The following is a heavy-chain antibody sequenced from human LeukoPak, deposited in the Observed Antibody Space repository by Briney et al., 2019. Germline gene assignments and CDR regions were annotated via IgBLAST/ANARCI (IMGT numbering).Heavy chain of an antibody. Sequence: SSETLSLTCAVYGGSFSGYYWSWIRQPPGKGLEWIGEINHSGGTNYNPSLKSRVTISVDTSKNQFSLKLSSVTAADTAVYYCARGGWDSSGWYFLSGDYWGQGTLVTVSS. CDR1: GGSFSGYY. V-gene: IGHV4-34*01. CDR3: ARGGWDSSGWYFLSGDY. J-gene: IGHJ4*02. CDR2: INHSGGT. D-gene: IGHD6-19*01.